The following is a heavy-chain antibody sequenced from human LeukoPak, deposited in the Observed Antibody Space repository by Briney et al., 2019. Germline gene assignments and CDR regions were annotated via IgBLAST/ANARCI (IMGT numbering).Heavy chain of an antibody. Sequence: ASVKVSCKASGYTFTSYVISWVRQAPGQGLEWMGWISAYNGNTNYAQKLQGRVTMTTDTSTSTAYMGLRSLRSDDTAVYYCARIRYSSSWHIYYYYYMDVWGKGTTVTISS. CDR2: ISAYNGNT. D-gene: IGHD6-13*01. V-gene: IGHV1-18*01. CDR1: GYTFTSYV. J-gene: IGHJ6*03. CDR3: ARIRYSSSWHIYYYYYMDV.